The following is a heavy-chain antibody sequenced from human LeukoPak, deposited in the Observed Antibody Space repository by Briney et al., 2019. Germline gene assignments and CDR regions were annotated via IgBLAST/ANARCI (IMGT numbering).Heavy chain of an antibody. CDR1: GFTFSSYG. V-gene: IGHV3-23*01. J-gene: IGHJ4*02. Sequence: GALRLSCAASGFTFSSYGMSWVRQAPGKGLEWVSAISGSGGSTYYADSVKGRFTISRDNSKNTLYLQMNSLRAEDTAVYYCAKDLNQYCSGGSCYVYWGQGTLVTVSS. D-gene: IGHD2-15*01. CDR3: AKDLNQYCSGGSCYVY. CDR2: ISGSGGST.